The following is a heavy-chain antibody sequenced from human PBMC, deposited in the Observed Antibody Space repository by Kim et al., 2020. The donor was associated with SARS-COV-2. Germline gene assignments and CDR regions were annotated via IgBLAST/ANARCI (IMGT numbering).Heavy chain of an antibody. V-gene: IGHV3-33*01. Sequence: ADSGKVRFTNSRKNSKTTLYLQMNSLRAEDTAVYYCARGVATSSYYGMDVWGQGTTVTVSS. CDR3: ARGVATSSYYGMDV. D-gene: IGHD1-26*01. J-gene: IGHJ6*02.